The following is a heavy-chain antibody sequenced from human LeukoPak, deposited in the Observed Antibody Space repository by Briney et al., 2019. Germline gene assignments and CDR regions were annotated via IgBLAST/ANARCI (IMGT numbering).Heavy chain of an antibody. D-gene: IGHD4-23*01. V-gene: IGHV4-59*08. CDR3: VRHWVHDFGGSDWYFDL. CDR1: GDSLSRSS. CDR2: MFYGGTT. J-gene: IGHJ2*01. Sequence: PPETLSLTCTVSGDSLSRSSWSWIRQSPGGGLEWIGYMFYGGTTNHNPSLKGRVTMSMVTSKDQFSLSLSSVTAADTAVYFCVRHWVHDFGGSDWYFDLWGVAPWSLSP.